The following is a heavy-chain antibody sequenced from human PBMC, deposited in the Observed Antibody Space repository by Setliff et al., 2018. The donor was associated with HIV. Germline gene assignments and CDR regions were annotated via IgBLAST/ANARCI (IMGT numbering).Heavy chain of an antibody. Sequence: SVKVSCKASGGTFSSYAISWVRQAPGQGLEWMGGIIPIFGTTNYAQKFQGRVTITADEWTSTAYMELSSLRSEDTAVYYCARVWEWNYDLGYWGQGTLVTVSS. CDR1: GGTFSSYA. CDR2: IIPIFGTT. J-gene: IGHJ4*02. V-gene: IGHV1-69*13. CDR3: ARVWEWNYDLGY. D-gene: IGHD1-7*01.